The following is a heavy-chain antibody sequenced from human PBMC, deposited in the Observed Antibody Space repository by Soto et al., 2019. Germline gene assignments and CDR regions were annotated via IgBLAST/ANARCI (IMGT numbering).Heavy chain of an antibody. CDR3: ARRYCSSTSCCFDY. D-gene: IGHD2-2*01. Sequence: SETLSLTCTVSGGSISSSSYYWGWIRQPPGKGLEWIGSIYYSGSTYYNPSLKSRVTISVDTSKNQFSLKLSSVTAADTAVYYCARRYCSSTSCCFDYWGQGTLVTVSS. CDR1: GGSISSSSYY. CDR2: IYYSGST. J-gene: IGHJ4*02. V-gene: IGHV4-39*01.